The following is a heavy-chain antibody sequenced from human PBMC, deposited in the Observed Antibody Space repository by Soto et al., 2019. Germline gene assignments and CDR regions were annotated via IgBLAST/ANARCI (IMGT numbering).Heavy chain of an antibody. V-gene: IGHV3-30*04. Sequence: GWSLRLSCEASGFICSAYAMLWVRQAPGKGLEWVAAISYDGTNKYYADSIKGRFTISRDNSANTLFLQVNSLRREDTAMYYCARDPSQYTSGWYGIDFWGHGTLVTVSS. CDR3: ARDPSQYTSGWYGIDF. J-gene: IGHJ4*01. CDR2: ISYDGTNK. D-gene: IGHD6-19*01. CDR1: GFICSAYA.